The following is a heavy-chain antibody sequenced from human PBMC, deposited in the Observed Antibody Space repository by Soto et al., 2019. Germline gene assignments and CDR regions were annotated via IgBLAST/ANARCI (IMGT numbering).Heavy chain of an antibody. V-gene: IGHV3-49*03. J-gene: IGHJ5*02. CDR3: TRDLNGAAPTGFDP. Sequence: GGSLRLSCTASGFTFGDYAMSWFRQAPGKGLEWVGFIGSKAYGGTTEYAASVKGRFTISRDDSKSIAYLQMNSLKTEDTAVYYCTRDLNGAAPTGFDPWGQGTLVTVSS. CDR1: GFTFGDYA. D-gene: IGHD6-25*01. CDR2: IGSKAYGGTT.